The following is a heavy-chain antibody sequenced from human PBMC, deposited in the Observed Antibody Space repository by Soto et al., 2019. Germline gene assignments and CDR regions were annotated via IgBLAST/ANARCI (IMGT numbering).Heavy chain of an antibody. J-gene: IGHJ6*02. Sequence: EVRLEEAGGGFVQPGGSLRVSCSGSGFIFSSFWMHWVRQGPGKGLEWVSRINGDGASLAYADSVKGRFSIARDNVKHTLHLQMQSLGADDTAVYFSARDSSLGLDVWGRGTPVTVAS. CDR2: INGDGASL. CDR3: ARDSSLGLDV. V-gene: IGHV3-74*03. CDR1: GFIFSSFW.